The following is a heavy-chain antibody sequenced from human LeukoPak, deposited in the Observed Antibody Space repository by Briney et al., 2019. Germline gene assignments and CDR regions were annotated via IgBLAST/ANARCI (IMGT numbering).Heavy chain of an antibody. CDR1: GGSISSSSSY. CDR3: ARGMSYFDY. Sequence: SETLSLTCTVSGGSISSSSSYWGWIRQPPGKGLEWTGSIYYSGSTYYNPSLKSRLTVSVDTSKNQFSLKLSSVTAADTAVYYCARGMSYFDYWGQGTLVTVSS. J-gene: IGHJ4*02. CDR2: IYYSGST. V-gene: IGHV4-39*01.